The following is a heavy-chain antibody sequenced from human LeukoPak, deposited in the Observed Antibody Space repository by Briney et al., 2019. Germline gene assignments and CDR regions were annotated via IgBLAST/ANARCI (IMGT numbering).Heavy chain of an antibody. J-gene: IGHJ4*02. CDR2: IYNGGST. D-gene: IGHD1-26*01. Sequence: QPGGSLRLSCAASGFTVSSNYMSWVRQAPGKGLEWVSVIYNGGSTYYADSVKGRFTISRDNSKNTLYLQMNSLRAEDTAVYYCARSPTKWELLFFDYWGQGTLVTVSS. CDR1: GFTVSSNY. V-gene: IGHV3-66*02. CDR3: ARSPTKWELLFFDY.